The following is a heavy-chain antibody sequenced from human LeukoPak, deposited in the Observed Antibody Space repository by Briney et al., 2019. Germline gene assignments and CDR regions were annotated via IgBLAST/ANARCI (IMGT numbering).Heavy chain of an antibody. J-gene: IGHJ6*02. CDR3: ANIWFGELLYYYYGMDV. CDR1: GFTFSSYG. CDR2: ISYDGSNK. Sequence: GGSLRLSCAASGFTFSSYGMHWVRQAPGKGLEWVAVISYDGSNKYYADSVKGRFTISRDNSKNTLYLQMNSLRAEDTAVYYCANIWFGELLYYYYGMDVWGQGTTVTVSS. D-gene: IGHD3-10*01. V-gene: IGHV3-30*18.